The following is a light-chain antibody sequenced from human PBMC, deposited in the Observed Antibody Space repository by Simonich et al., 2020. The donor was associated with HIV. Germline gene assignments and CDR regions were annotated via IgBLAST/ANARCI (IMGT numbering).Light chain of an antibody. V-gene: IGKV4-1*01. CDR1: QSVLYSSNNKNY. CDR3: QQYYSTPSYT. Sequence: DIVMTQSPDSLAVSLGARSTINCKSNQSVLYSSNNKNYLSWYQKKPGQAPKLLIYWASTRESGVPDRFSGSGSGTDFTLTISSLQAEDVAVYYCQQYYSTPSYTFGQGTKLEIK. CDR2: WAS. J-gene: IGKJ2*01.